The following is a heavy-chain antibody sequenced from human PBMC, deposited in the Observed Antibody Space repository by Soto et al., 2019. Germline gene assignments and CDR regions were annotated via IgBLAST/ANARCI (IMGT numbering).Heavy chain of an antibody. CDR3: ARDSGYGDPFDY. Sequence: QVQLQESGPGLVKPSETLSLTCTVSGGSISGYYWSWIRQPPGKGLEWIGYIYYSGSTNYNPSLKSRVTISVDTSKNQFSLRLSSVTAAGTAVYYCARDSGYGDPFDYWGQGTLVTVSS. CDR2: IYYSGST. V-gene: IGHV4-59*01. CDR1: GGSISGYY. D-gene: IGHD4-17*01. J-gene: IGHJ4*02.